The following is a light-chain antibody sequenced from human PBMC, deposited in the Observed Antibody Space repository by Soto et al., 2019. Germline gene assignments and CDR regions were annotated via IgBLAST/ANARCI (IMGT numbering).Light chain of an antibody. Sequence: QSVLTQPPSASGTPGQRVTISCSGSSSNIGSNYVYWYQQLPGTVPQLLIYRNNERPSGVPDRFSGSKSGTSASLAISGLRSEDEADYYCAAWDDSLSGVVFGGGTKVIVL. CDR3: AAWDDSLSGVV. J-gene: IGLJ2*01. V-gene: IGLV1-47*01. CDR2: RNN. CDR1: SSNIGSNY.